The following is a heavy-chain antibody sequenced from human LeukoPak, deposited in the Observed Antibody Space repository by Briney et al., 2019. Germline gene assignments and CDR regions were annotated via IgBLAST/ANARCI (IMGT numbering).Heavy chain of an antibody. D-gene: IGHD2-15*01. CDR3: ARDVSSSTRAFDI. Sequence: GRSLRLSCAASGFTLSTYEMTWVRQAPGKGLEWVSFISSGTSHTFYADSVKGRFTIFRDTAKNSLYLQMNNLRGEDTALYYCARDVSSSTRAFDIWGQGTMVAVS. CDR1: GFTLSTYE. CDR2: ISSGTSHT. V-gene: IGHV3-48*03. J-gene: IGHJ3*02.